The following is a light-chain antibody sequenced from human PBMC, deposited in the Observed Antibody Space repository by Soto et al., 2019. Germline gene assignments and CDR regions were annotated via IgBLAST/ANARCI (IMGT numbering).Light chain of an antibody. CDR3: QQRSNWPRT. CDR2: DTS. V-gene: IGKV3-15*01. Sequence: EIVMTQSPATLSLSPGERATLSCRASQSVSSNLVWYLQKPGQAPRLLIYDTSTRATNVPARFTGSGSETEFTLTISGLQSEDFAVYYCQQRSNWPRTFGQGTKVDIK. CDR1: QSVSSN. J-gene: IGKJ1*01.